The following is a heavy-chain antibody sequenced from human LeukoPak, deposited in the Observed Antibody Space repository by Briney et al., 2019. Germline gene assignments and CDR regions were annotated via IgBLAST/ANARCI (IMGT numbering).Heavy chain of an antibody. CDR2: IYSGGST. V-gene: IGHV3-66*01. Sequence: PGRSLRLSCAASGFTFSTYGMHWVRQAPGKGLEWVSVIYSGGSTYYADSVKGRFTISRGNSKNTLYLQMNSLRADDTAVYYCARIYPRLAAAGNWGQGTLVTVSS. J-gene: IGHJ4*02. D-gene: IGHD6-13*01. CDR3: ARIYPRLAAAGN. CDR1: GFTFSTYG.